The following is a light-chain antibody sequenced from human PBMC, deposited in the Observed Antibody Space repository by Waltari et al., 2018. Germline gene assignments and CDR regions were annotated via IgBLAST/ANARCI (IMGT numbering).Light chain of an antibody. CDR1: QSVGKY. V-gene: IGKV3-20*01. CDR3: QKYESLPAT. J-gene: IGKJ1*01. CDR2: ETY. Sequence: EIVLTKSQGTLSLSPGERATLSCRASQSVGKYLAWYQQKPGQAPRLLIYETYRRATGTPDRFSGSGSGTDFSLTISRLEPEDFAVYYCQKYESLPATFGQGTTVEIK.